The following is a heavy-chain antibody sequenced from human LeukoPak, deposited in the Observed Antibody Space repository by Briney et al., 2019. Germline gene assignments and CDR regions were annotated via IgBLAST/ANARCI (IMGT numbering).Heavy chain of an antibody. V-gene: IGHV3-53*01. CDR3: ARGTVSAPDY. CDR1: VFALRNTY. D-gene: IGHD2-8*01. J-gene: IGHJ4*02. CDR2: IYSGGNT. Sequence: VGSLRLSCAASVFALRNTYMSCVPQAPGHGLEWVSIIYSGGNTYYADSVKGRFTISRDNSKNTLYLQMNRLRPEDTAVYYCARGTVSAPDYWGQGALVTASS.